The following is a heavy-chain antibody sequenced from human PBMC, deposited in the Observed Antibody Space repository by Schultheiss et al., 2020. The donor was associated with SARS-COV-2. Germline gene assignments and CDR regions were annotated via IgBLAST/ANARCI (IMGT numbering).Heavy chain of an antibody. CDR1: GFTFDDYA. CDR3: TTDQDYGDYFRDYYYYGMDV. CDR2: ISSSSGYI. V-gene: IGHV3-21*01. D-gene: IGHD4-17*01. J-gene: IGHJ6*02. Sequence: GESLKISCAASGFTFDDYAMNWVRQAPGKGLEWVSSISSSSGYIYYADSVKGRFTISRDNSKNTLYLQMNSLRAEDTAVYYCTTDQDYGDYFRDYYYYGMDVWGQGTTVTVSS.